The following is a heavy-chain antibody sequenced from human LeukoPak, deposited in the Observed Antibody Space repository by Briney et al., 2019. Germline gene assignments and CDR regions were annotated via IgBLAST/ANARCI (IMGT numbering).Heavy chain of an antibody. CDR2: IYYSGST. CDR3: ARVHADTSNTLGDY. CDR1: GGSISSGGYY. V-gene: IGHV4-31*03. J-gene: IGHJ4*02. Sequence: PSQTLSLTCTVSGGSISSGGYYWSWIRQHPGKGLEWIGYIYYSGSTYYNPSLKSRVTISVDTSKNQFSLKLSSVTAADTAVYYCARVHADTSNTLGDYWGQGTLVTVSS. D-gene: IGHD5-18*01.